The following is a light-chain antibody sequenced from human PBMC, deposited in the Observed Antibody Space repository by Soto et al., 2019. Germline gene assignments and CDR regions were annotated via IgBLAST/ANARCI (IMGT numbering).Light chain of an antibody. CDR1: SSDVGEENY. Sequence: QSALTQPPSASGSPGQSVTITCSGTSSDVGEENYVSWYQQHPGKVPKLILYEVSKRPSGVPDRFSGSRSGNTASLTVSGLQAEDEADYYCGTYTGSSTLLFGGGTKLTVL. J-gene: IGLJ2*01. V-gene: IGLV2-8*01. CDR2: EVS. CDR3: GTYTGSSTLL.